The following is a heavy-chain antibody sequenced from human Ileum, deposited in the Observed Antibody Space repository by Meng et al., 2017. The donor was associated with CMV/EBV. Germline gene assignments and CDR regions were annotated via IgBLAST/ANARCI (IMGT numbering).Heavy chain of an antibody. CDR2: IYWDGDR. D-gene: IGHD3-10*01. V-gene: IGHV2-5*02. Sequence: QNTFKESVPSPVKPTQTLTLTCTCSGFSLTTTGVGVGWIRQPPGKALEWLAIIYWDGDRRYNPSLRSRLTIMKDTSGNQVVLKMADMDPVDTATYYCAQTSTGNIPFSYLFDYWGQGALVTVSS. CDR3: AQTSTGNIPFSYLFDY. J-gene: IGHJ4*02. CDR1: GFSLTTTGVG.